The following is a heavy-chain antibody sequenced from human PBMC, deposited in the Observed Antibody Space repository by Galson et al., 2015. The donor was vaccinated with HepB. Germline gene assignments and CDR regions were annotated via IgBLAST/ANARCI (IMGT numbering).Heavy chain of an antibody. CDR1: GGSISSYY. V-gene: IGHV4-59*08. CDR3: AKTRDYGGNSGFDY. D-gene: IGHD4-23*01. J-gene: IGHJ4*02. Sequence: SETLSLTCTVSGGSISSYYWSWIRQPPGKGLEWIGYIYYSGSTNYNPSLKSRVTISVDTSKNQFSLKLSSVTAADTAVYYCAKTRDYGGNSGFDYWGQGTLVT. CDR2: IYYSGST.